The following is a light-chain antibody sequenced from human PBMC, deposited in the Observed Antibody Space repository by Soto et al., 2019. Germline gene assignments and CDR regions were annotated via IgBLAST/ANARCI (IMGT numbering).Light chain of an antibody. Sequence: EVVMTQSPATLSVSPGGRATLSCRASQSISDTFAWYQQKPGQAPRLIIYGASTRAPGFPARFSGSGSGTDFTLTISSLQSEDFAVYYCQQYNNWPWTFGQGTKVDIK. CDR2: GAS. CDR1: QSISDT. J-gene: IGKJ1*01. CDR3: QQYNNWPWT. V-gene: IGKV3-15*01.